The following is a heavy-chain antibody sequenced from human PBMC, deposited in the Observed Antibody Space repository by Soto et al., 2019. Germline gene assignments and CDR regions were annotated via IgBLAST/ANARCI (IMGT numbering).Heavy chain of an antibody. Sequence: GGSLRLSCAASGFTFSYDWMNWVRQAPGKGPEWVGRIKSKTEGGTTDYAAPEKGRFTISRDDSNNTLYLQMNSLKTEDTAVYYCTTDGDYYNILTGYYYWGQGTLVTVSS. J-gene: IGHJ4*02. CDR1: GFTFSYDW. CDR3: TTDGDYYNILTGYYY. V-gene: IGHV3-15*07. D-gene: IGHD3-9*01. CDR2: IKSKTEGGTT.